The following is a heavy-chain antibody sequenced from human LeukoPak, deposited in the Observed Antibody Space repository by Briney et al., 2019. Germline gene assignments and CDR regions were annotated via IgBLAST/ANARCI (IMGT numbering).Heavy chain of an antibody. CDR2: ISWNGGAT. D-gene: IGHD6-19*01. V-gene: IGHV3-20*04. J-gene: IGHJ5*02. CDR1: GFNFAEYG. CDR3: AREGGNGWYSGWFDP. Sequence: PGGSLRLSCAASGFNFAEYGMTWVRQGPGKGLEWVSGISWNGGATGYADSVKGRFTISRDNADNLLFLQMNSLRAEDTAIYYCAREGGNGWYSGWFDPWGQGTLVTVSS.